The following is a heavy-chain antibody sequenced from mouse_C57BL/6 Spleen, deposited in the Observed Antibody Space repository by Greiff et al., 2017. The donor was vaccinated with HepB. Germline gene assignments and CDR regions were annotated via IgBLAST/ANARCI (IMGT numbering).Heavy chain of an antibody. Sequence: VQLQQSGAELVRPGASVTLSCKASGYTFTDYEMHWVKQTPVHGLEWIGAIDPETGGTAYNQKFKGKAILTADKSSRTAYMELRSLTSEDSAVYYCTRGSSGYAMDYWGQGTSVTVSS. CDR3: TRGSSGYAMDY. CDR1: GYTFTDYE. D-gene: IGHD3-2*02. J-gene: IGHJ4*01. V-gene: IGHV1-15*01. CDR2: IDPETGGT.